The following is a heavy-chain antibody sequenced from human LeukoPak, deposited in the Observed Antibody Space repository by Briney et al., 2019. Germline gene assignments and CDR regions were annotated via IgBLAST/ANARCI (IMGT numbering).Heavy chain of an antibody. V-gene: IGHV3-23*01. CDR3: AKDRGGGNLDFDY. CDR1: GFTFSSYA. Sequence: QPGGSLRLSCAASGFTFSSYAMSWVRQAPGKGLEWVSAISGSGGSTYYADSVKGRLTISRDNSKNTLYLQMSSLRAEDTAVYYCAKDRGGGNLDFDYWGQGTLVTVSS. D-gene: IGHD2-15*01. CDR2: ISGSGGST. J-gene: IGHJ4*02.